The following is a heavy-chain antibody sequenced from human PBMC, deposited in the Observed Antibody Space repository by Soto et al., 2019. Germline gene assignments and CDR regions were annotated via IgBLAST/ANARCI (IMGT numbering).Heavy chain of an antibody. CDR3: ARGYCSGGSCYPGVSWFDP. Sequence: ASAKVSCKASGYTFTSYHMHWVRQAPGQGLEWMGIINPSGGSTSYAQKFQGRVTMTRDTSTSTVYMELSSLRSEDTAVYYCARGYCSGGSCYPGVSWFDPWGQGTLVTVSS. V-gene: IGHV1-46*03. CDR1: GYTFTSYH. J-gene: IGHJ5*02. D-gene: IGHD2-15*01. CDR2: INPSGGST.